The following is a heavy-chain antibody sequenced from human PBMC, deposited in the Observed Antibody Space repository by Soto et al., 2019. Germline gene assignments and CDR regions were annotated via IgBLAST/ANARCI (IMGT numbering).Heavy chain of an antibody. V-gene: IGHV1-69*13. CDR3: ARDRTYSGYDWAPRYYYGMDV. CDR2: IIPIFGTA. Sequence: GASVKVSCKASGGTFSSYAISWGRQAPGQGLEWMGGIIPIFGTANYAQKFQGRVTITADESTSTAYMELSSLRSEDTAVYYCARDRTYSGYDWAPRYYYGMDVWGQGTTVTVSS. CDR1: GGTFSSYA. J-gene: IGHJ6*02. D-gene: IGHD5-12*01.